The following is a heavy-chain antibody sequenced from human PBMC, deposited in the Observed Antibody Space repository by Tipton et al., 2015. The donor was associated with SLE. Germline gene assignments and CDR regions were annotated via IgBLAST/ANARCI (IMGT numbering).Heavy chain of an antibody. J-gene: IGHJ4*02. CDR3: ATGAMGRPVDS. V-gene: IGHV4-4*07. Sequence: TLSLTCNVSGGPISRNYWSWIRQPAGKGLEWIGRIYASGSTNYNPSLKSRITISLDTSKNQFSVKLSSVTAADSAVYFCATGAMGRPVDSWGQGTLVTVSS. CDR2: IYASGST. D-gene: IGHD2-8*01. CDR1: GGPISRNY.